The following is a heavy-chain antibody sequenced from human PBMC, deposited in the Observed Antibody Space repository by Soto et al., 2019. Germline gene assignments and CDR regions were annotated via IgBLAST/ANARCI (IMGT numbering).Heavy chain of an antibody. J-gene: IGHJ6*02. Sequence: SETLSLTCTVSGGSISSSSYYWGWIRQPPGKGLEWIGSIYYSGSTYYNPSLKSRVTISVDTSKNQFSLKLSSVTAADTAVYYCARVMGVSPWYYGMDVWGQGTTVTVSS. CDR2: IYYSGST. D-gene: IGHD1-26*01. V-gene: IGHV4-39*01. CDR3: ARVMGVSPWYYGMDV. CDR1: GGSISSSSYY.